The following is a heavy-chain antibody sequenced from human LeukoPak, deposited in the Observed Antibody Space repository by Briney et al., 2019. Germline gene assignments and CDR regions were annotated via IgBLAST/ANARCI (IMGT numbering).Heavy chain of an antibody. D-gene: IGHD1-26*01. J-gene: IGHJ4*02. CDR1: GFTLSSYS. V-gene: IGHV3-21*01. CDR3: ARDGKGGGSYS. Sequence: GWALRLSCAASGFTLSSYSMNWVRPAPGKGLEWVSSISSSSSYIYYADSLKGRFTISRDNAKNSLYLHINNLHDGDTTGVHYARDGKGGGSYSWGQGTLVTVSS. CDR2: ISSSSSYI.